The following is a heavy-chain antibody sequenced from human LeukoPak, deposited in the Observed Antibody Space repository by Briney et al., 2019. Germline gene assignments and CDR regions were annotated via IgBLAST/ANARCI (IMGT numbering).Heavy chain of an antibody. CDR1: GGSISSSSYY. V-gene: IGHV4-39*07. CDR2: IYYSGST. Sequence: SETLSLTCTVSGGSISSSSYYWGWIRQPPGKGLEWIGSIYYSGSTYYNPSLKSRVTISVDTSKNQFSLKLSSVTAADTAEYYCARVDGATMVRGATDYWGQGTLVTVSS. CDR3: ARVDGATMVRGATDY. D-gene: IGHD3-10*01. J-gene: IGHJ4*02.